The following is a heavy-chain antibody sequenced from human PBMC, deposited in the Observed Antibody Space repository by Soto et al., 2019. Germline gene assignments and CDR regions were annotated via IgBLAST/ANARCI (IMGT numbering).Heavy chain of an antibody. CDR3: ARDHKEAFDI. Sequence: SETLSLTCSVSGGSISSYLLHWIRQAPGKGLEWIGYMYFNESTNYNPSLKSRVTISLDTSKSLFSLKLNSVTAADTAIYYCARDHKEAFDIWGQGTLVTISS. CDR1: GGSISSYL. V-gene: IGHV4-59*01. CDR2: MYFNEST. J-gene: IGHJ3*02.